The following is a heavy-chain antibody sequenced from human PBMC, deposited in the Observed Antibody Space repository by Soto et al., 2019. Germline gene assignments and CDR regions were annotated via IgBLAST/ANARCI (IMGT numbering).Heavy chain of an antibody. D-gene: IGHD2-15*01. CDR1: GGSISSGGYY. CDR2: IYYSGST. V-gene: IGHV4-31*03. Sequence: SSETLSLTCTVSGGSISSGGYYWSWIRQHPGKGLEWIGYIYYSGSTYYNPSLKSRVTISVDTSKNQFSLKLSSVTAADTAVYYCARVQGGSCCDYWGQGTLVTVSS. J-gene: IGHJ4*02. CDR3: ARVQGGSCCDY.